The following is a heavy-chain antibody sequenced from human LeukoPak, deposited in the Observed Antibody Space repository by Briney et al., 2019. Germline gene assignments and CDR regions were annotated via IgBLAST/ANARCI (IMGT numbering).Heavy chain of an antibody. CDR2: VYNSGDT. V-gene: IGHV4-59*08. J-gene: IGHJ2*01. CDR1: GGSTSSDY. D-gene: IGHD3-16*01. Sequence: SETLSLTCTVSGGSTSSDYWSWIRQSPGKGPEWVGYVYNSGDTGKNPSLKSRVTILLDTSKNQCSLKLTSVSAADTAVYYCARLKLGAYFDLWGRGTLVTVSS. CDR3: ARLKLGAYFDL.